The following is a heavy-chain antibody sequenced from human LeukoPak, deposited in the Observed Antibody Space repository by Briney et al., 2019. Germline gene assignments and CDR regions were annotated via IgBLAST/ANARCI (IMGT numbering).Heavy chain of an antibody. Sequence: ASVKVSCKASGYTFTAYYMHWVRQAPGQGLEWMGWINPNSGGTNYAQKFQGRVTMTRDTSISTAYMELSRLRSEDTAVCYCAREGPYSDSSRSRFDYWGQGTLVTVSS. D-gene: IGHD6-6*01. CDR3: AREGPYSDSSRSRFDY. CDR1: GYTFTAYY. J-gene: IGHJ4*02. V-gene: IGHV1-2*02. CDR2: INPNSGGT.